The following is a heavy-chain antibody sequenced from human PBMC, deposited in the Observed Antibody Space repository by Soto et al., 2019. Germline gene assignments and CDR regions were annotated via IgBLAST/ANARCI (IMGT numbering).Heavy chain of an antibody. V-gene: IGHV4-4*02. CDR1: SGSISSRKW. Sequence: QVQLQESGPGLVKPSETLSLTCSVSSGSISSRKWWSWVRQPPGKGLEWIGQIYFGGSTNYNPSLQSRVTMSVDTSKIQFSLRRSSVTAADTAVYYCPSHLEVPGTIGFDYWGPGTLVTVSS. D-gene: IGHD6-19*01. CDR3: PSHLEVPGTIGFDY. J-gene: IGHJ4*01. CDR2: IYFGGST.